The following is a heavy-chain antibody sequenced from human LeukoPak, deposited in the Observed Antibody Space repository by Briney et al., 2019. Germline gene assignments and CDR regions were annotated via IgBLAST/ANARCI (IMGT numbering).Heavy chain of an antibody. J-gene: IGHJ4*02. CDR1: GGSFSGYY. Sequence: PSETLSLTCAVYGGSFSGYYWSWIRQPPGKGLEWIGEINHSGSTNYNPSLKSRVTISVDTSKNQFSLKLSSVTASDTAVYYCARGYSSGYYLPYWGQGTLVTVSS. V-gene: IGHV4-34*01. D-gene: IGHD3-22*01. CDR3: ARGYSSGYYLPY. CDR2: INHSGST.